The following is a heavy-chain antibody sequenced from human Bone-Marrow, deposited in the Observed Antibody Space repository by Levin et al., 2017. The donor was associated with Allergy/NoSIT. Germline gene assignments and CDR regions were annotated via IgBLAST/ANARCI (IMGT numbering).Heavy chain of an antibody. Sequence: GESLKISCAASGFIFNNYDMHWVRQAPGKGLEWVSSIHTAADTYYAGSVKGRFTLSRENAKNSLHLQMNSLRDGDTAVYFCARGSCGDRTCSARINGLDIWGRGTMVTVSS. V-gene: IGHV3-13*04. J-gene: IGHJ3*02. CDR1: GFIFNNYD. D-gene: IGHD2-21*01. CDR2: IHTAADT. CDR3: ARGSCGDRTCSARINGLDI.